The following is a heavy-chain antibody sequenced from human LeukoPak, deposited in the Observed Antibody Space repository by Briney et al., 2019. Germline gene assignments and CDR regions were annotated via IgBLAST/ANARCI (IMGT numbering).Heavy chain of an antibody. V-gene: IGHV4-34*01. J-gene: IGHJ4*02. CDR2: INHSGST. Sequence: PSETLSLTCAVYGGSFSGYYWSWIRQPPGKGLEWIGEINHSGSTNYNPSLKSRVTISVDTSKNQFSLKLSSVTAADTAVYYCARLGRDGYKRWGQGTLVTVSS. D-gene: IGHD5-24*01. CDR1: GGSFSGYY. CDR3: ARLGRDGYKR.